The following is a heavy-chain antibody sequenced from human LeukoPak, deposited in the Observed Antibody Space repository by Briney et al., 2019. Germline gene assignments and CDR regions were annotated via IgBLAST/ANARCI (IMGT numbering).Heavy chain of an antibody. Sequence: PGGSLRLSCAASGFTVSSNYMSWVRQAPGKGLEWVSIIYSGGSTYYADSVKGRFTISRHSSKNTLYLQMNSLRAEDTAVYCCAREVGGSAFDIWGQGTMVTVSS. CDR1: GFTVSSNY. J-gene: IGHJ3*02. CDR3: AREVGGSAFDI. D-gene: IGHD3-16*01. CDR2: IYSGGST. V-gene: IGHV3-53*04.